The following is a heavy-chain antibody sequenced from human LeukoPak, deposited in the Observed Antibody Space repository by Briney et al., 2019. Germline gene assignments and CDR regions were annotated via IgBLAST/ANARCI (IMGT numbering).Heavy chain of an antibody. CDR2: ISSSSSYI. Sequence: GGSLRLSCAASGFTFSDYTMNWVRQAPGKGLEGVSSISSSSSYIYFANSVRGRFTIYRDNAKNSLYLQMNSLRAEDTAVYYCAKDSPSRTATTEVPVDYWGQGTLVTVSS. CDR3: AKDSPSRTATTEVPVDY. CDR1: GFTFSDYT. J-gene: IGHJ4*02. D-gene: IGHD5-24*01. V-gene: IGHV3-21*01.